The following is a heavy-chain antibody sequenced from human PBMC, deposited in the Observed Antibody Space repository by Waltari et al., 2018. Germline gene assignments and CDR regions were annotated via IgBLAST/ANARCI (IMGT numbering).Heavy chain of an antibody. V-gene: IGHV1-18*01. J-gene: IGHJ3*01. Sequence: QAQLVQSGPEVKKPGASVRVSCKASGYTFSSYGTTWVRQAPGQGLEWLGWISTDNGNRNYSQKLQGRVSMTTDTHTTTAYMDLRSLRSDDTAIYYCIRGGPWRLVQGNAFDFWGQGTLVTVSS. CDR2: ISTDNGNR. CDR3: IRGGPWRLVQGNAFDF. D-gene: IGHD6-6*01. CDR1: GYTFSSYG.